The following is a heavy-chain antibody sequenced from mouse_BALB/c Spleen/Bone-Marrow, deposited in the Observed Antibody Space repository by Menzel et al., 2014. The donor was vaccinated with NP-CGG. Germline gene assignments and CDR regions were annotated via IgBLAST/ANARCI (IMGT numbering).Heavy chain of an antibody. D-gene: IGHD2-2*01. CDR2: IWGDGST. V-gene: IGHV2-6-7*01. J-gene: IGHJ3*01. Sequence: VKLQESGPGLVAPSQSLSITCTVSGFSLTGYGVNWVRQPPGKGLEWLGVIWGDGSTDYNSALKSRLSISKDNSKSQVFLKMNSLQTDDAARYYCARDGGYGWFAYWGQGTLVTVSA. CDR3: ARDGGYGWFAY. CDR1: GFSLTGYG.